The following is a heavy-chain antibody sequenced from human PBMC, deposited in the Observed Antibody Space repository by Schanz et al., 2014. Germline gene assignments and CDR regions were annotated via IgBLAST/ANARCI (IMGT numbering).Heavy chain of an antibody. CDR1: GYDFHIYA. V-gene: IGHV1-18*01. CDR3: ARDGVDAAAGGNY. CDR2: ISGYTGDT. Sequence: QILLVQPGPEVKKPGASVTVSCKASGYDFHIYAYSWVRQAPGQGPEWIGWISGYTGDTKYAQKFQHRVNMTTDRTTSTVYMELRSLRFDDTAVYYCARDGVDAAAGGNYWGQGTLVTVSS. D-gene: IGHD6-13*01. J-gene: IGHJ4*02.